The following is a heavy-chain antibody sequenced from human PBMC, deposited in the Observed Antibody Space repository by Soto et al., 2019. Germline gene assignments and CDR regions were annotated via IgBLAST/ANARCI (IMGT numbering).Heavy chain of an antibody. CDR2: IYYSGST. D-gene: IGHD1-26*01. CDR3: ARVVGKIDY. J-gene: IGHJ4*02. V-gene: IGHV4-59*01. Sequence: PSETLSLTCTVSGGSISSYYWSWIRQPPGKGLEWIGYIYYSGSTNYNPSLKSRVTISVDTSKNQFSLKLSSVTAADTAVYYCARVVGKIDYWGQGTLVTVS. CDR1: GGSISSYY.